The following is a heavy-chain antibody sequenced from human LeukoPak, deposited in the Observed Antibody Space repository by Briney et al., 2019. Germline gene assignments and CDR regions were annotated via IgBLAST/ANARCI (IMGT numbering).Heavy chain of an antibody. J-gene: IGHJ4*02. CDR2: ISYDGSNK. D-gene: IGHD3-3*01. Sequence: GRSLRLSCAASGFTFSSYAMHWVRQAPGKGLEWVAVISYDGSNKYYADSVKGRFTISRDNSKNTLYLQMNSLRAEDTAVYYCARDSPSVKGIFGVTLDYWGQGTLVTVSS. CDR1: GFTFSSYA. CDR3: ARDSPSVKGIFGVTLDY. V-gene: IGHV3-30-3*01.